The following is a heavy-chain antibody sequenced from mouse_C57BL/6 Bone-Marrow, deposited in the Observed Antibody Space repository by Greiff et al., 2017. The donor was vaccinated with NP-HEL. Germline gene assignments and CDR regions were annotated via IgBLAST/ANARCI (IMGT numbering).Heavy chain of an antibody. V-gene: IGHV5-17*01. CDR1: GFTFSDYG. CDR2: ISSGSSTI. D-gene: IGHD2-4*01. Sequence: EVKLVESGGGLVKPGGSLKLSCAASGFTFSDYGMHWVRQAPEKGLEWVAYISSGSSTIYYADTVKGRFTISRDNAKNTLFLQMTSLRSEDTAMYYCAREYDYGLYAMDYWGQGTSVTVSS. J-gene: IGHJ4*01. CDR3: AREYDYGLYAMDY.